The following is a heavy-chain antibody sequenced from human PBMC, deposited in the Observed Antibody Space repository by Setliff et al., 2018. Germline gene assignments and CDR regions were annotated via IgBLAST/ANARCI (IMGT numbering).Heavy chain of an antibody. CDR2: IYPSDSHT. CDR3: ARALASAGTVYFDY. V-gene: IGHV5-51*01. Sequence: GESLKISCKASGYTFSRYWIGWVRQMPGKGLEWLGIIYPSDSHTRYSPAFQGQVTISADKSISTAYLQWSSLKASDTAMYYCARALASAGTVYFDYWGQGTLVTVSA. D-gene: IGHD6-13*01. CDR1: GYTFSRYW. J-gene: IGHJ4*02.